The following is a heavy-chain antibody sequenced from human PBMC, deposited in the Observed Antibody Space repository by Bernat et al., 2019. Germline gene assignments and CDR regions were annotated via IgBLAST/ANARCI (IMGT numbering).Heavy chain of an antibody. CDR2: ISSSSSTI. J-gene: IGHJ4*02. CDR1: GFTFSSYS. V-gene: IGHV3-48*01. Sequence: EVQLVESGGGLVQPGGSLRLSCAASGFTFSSYSMNWVRQAPGKGLEWVSYISSSSSTIYYADSVKGRFTISRDNAKNSLYLQMNSLRAEDTAVYYCARPNDYGDYESDYWGQGTLVTVSS. CDR3: ARPNDYGDYESDY. D-gene: IGHD4-17*01.